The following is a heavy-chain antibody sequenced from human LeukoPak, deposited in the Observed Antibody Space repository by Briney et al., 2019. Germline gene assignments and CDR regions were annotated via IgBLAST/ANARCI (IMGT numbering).Heavy chain of an antibody. CDR2: IIPIFGTA. Sequence: ASVKVSCKASGGTFSSYAISWVRQAPGQGLEWMGGIIPIFGTANYAQKFQGRVTITADESTSTAYMELSSLRSDDTAVYYCARGRGFGELKFDYWGQGTLVTVSS. CDR1: GGTFSSYA. V-gene: IGHV1-69*13. D-gene: IGHD3-10*01. CDR3: ARGRGFGELKFDY. J-gene: IGHJ4*02.